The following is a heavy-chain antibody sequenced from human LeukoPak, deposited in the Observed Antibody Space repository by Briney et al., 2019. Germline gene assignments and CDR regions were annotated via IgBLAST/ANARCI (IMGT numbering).Heavy chain of an antibody. V-gene: IGHV3-33*08. D-gene: IGHD2/OR15-2a*01. CDR1: GFTFSSYA. J-gene: IGHJ4*02. Sequence: AGGSLRLSCAASGFTFSSYAMSWVRQAPGKGLEWVALVWFDGSNQSYADSVKGRFTISRDNSKNTPFLQMNSLRAEDTAIYYCARDQNSVGLTHWGQGALVTVSS. CDR3: ARDQNSVGLTH. CDR2: VWFDGSNQ.